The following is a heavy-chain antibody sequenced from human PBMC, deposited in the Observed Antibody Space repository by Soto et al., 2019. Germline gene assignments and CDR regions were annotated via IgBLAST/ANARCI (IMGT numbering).Heavy chain of an antibody. D-gene: IGHD2-15*01. CDR2: VNPSGGST. CDR1: GYLFTAYS. Sequence: ASVKVSCKASGYLFTAYSMHWVRLAPGQGLEWMGVVNPSGGSTKYAQNFQGRVTMTRDTSTTTIYKELSSLRSDDTAIYYCAREENCSGGTCYSEYFHRWGQGTLVTVSS. CDR3: AREENCSGGTCYSEYFHR. V-gene: IGHV1-46*01. J-gene: IGHJ1*01.